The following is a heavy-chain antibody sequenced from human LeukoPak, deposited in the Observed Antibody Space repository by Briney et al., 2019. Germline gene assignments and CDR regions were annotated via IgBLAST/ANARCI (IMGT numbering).Heavy chain of an antibody. D-gene: IGHD3-16*01. Sequence: PSETLSLTCTLSGASISSDDWSWIRQPAGDGLWWVGRIYTRGSTNYNPSLKSRVTMSVDTSTNQFSLNLTSVTAADTAMYYCARATRVGYDLLYYFEYWGQGILVTVSA. V-gene: IGHV4-4*07. CDR1: GASISSDD. J-gene: IGHJ4*02. CDR2: IYTRGST. CDR3: ARATRVGYDLLYYFEY.